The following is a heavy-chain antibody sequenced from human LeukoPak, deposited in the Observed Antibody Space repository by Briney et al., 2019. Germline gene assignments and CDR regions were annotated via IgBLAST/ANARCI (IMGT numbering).Heavy chain of an antibody. CDR2: INHSGST. CDR1: GGSVNDYH. V-gene: IGHV4-34*01. Sequence: SETLSLTCSVYGGSVNDYHWSWLRQPPGKGLEWIGEINHSGSTNYSPSLKSRVTISVDTSKNQFSLRLSSVTAADTAVYYCARGPELDIVILPASNWFDPWGQGTLVTVSS. J-gene: IGHJ5*02. CDR3: ARGPELDIVILPASNWFDP. D-gene: IGHD2-2*01.